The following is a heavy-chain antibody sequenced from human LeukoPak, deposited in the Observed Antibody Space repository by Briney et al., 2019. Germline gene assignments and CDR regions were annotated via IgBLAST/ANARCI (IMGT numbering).Heavy chain of an antibody. J-gene: IGHJ3*02. D-gene: IGHD3-10*01. CDR1: GYSISSGHY. Sequence: SETLSLTCTVSGYSISSGHYWGWIRQPPGKGLEWIGSMYHSGSTYYNPPLKSRVTISEDTSKNQFSLKLRSVTAADTAVYYCARPGQPRNPVLLWFGEWPGAAFDIWGQGTMVTVSS. V-gene: IGHV4-38-2*02. CDR3: ARPGQPRNPVLLWFGEWPGAAFDI. CDR2: MYHSGST.